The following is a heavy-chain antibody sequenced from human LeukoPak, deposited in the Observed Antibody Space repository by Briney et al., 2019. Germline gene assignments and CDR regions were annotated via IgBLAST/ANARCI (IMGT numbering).Heavy chain of an antibody. CDR3: VKGLPGSA. CDR2: ISSNGGST. Sequence: GGSLRVSCSASGFSFSSYAMYWVRQAPGKGLEYVPAISSNGGSTYYTDSVKGRFTISRDNSKNTLYLQMSSLRAADTAVYYCVKGLPGSAWGQGTLVTVSS. CDR1: GFSFSSYA. J-gene: IGHJ5*02. D-gene: IGHD5/OR15-5a*01. V-gene: IGHV3-64D*06.